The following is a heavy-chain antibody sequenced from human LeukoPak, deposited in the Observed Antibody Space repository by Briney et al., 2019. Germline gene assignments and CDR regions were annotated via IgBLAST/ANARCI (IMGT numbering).Heavy chain of an antibody. J-gene: IGHJ3*02. CDR3: AREFGGWSFGGLNDAFDI. Sequence: QPGGSLRLSCAASGFTFSSYGMHWVRQAPGKGLEWVALIRPDGDNKYYADSVKGRFTISRDNSKNTLYLQMNSLRAEDTALYYCAREFGGWSFGGLNDAFDIWGQGTMVTVSS. CDR1: GFTFSSYG. D-gene: IGHD3-16*01. V-gene: IGHV3-30*02. CDR2: IRPDGDNK.